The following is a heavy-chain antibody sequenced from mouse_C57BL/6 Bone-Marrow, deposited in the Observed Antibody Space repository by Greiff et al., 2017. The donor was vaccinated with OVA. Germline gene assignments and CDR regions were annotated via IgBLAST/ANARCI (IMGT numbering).Heavy chain of an antibody. D-gene: IGHD1-1*01. V-gene: IGHV5-17*01. CDR1: GFTFSDYG. J-gene: IGHJ4*01. Sequence: EVQLQESGGGLVKPGGSLKLSCAASGFTFSDYGMHWVRQAPEKGLEWVAYISSGSSTIYYADTVKGRFTISRDNAKNTLFLQMTSLRSEDTAMYYCVYYGSSYAMDYWGQGTSVTVSS. CDR3: VYYGSSYAMDY. CDR2: ISSGSSTI.